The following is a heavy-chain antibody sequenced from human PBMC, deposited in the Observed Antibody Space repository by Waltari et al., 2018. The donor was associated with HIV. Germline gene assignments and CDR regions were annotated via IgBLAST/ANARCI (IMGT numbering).Heavy chain of an antibody. J-gene: IGHJ5*02. D-gene: IGHD3-22*01. V-gene: IGHV4-34*01. CDR1: GGSFSGYY. Sequence: QVQLQQWGAGLLKPSETLSLTCAVYGGSFSGYYWSWIRQPPGKGLEWIGEINHSGSTNYNPSLKSRVTISVDTSKNQFSLKLSSVTAADTAVYYCASVTLHPPGYSEEAAAWGQGTLVTVSS. CDR2: INHSGST. CDR3: ASVTLHPPGYSEEAAA.